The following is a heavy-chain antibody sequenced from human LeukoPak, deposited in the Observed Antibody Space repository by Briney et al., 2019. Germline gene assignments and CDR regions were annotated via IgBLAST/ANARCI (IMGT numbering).Heavy chain of an antibody. J-gene: IGHJ5*02. Sequence: SVTLSLTCTASGDSISSHYWSWIRQPPGKGLEWIGYIYYSGSTSYNPSLKSRVTISVDTSKNQFSLKLSSVTAADTAVYYCALHLDSSGYSSRFGGFDPWGQGTLVTVSS. V-gene: IGHV4-59*11. D-gene: IGHD3-22*01. CDR1: GDSISSHY. CDR2: IYYSGST. CDR3: ALHLDSSGYSSRFGGFDP.